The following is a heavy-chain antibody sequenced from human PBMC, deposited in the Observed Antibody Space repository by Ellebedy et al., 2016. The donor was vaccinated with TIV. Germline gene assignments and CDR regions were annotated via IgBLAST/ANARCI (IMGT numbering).Heavy chain of an antibody. D-gene: IGHD3-10*01. Sequence: ASVKVSXXVSGYTLTELSMHWVRQAPGKGLEWMGGFDPEDGETIYAQKFQGRVTMTEDTSTDTAYMELSSLRSEDTAVYYCATGPTMVRGVAYFDYWGQGTLVTVSS. CDR3: ATGPTMVRGVAYFDY. CDR1: GYTLTELS. J-gene: IGHJ4*02. V-gene: IGHV1-24*01. CDR2: FDPEDGET.